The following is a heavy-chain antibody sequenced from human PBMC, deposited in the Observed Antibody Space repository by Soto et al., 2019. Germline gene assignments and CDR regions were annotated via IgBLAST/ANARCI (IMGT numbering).Heavy chain of an antibody. Sequence: SETLSLTCTVSGGSISSGDYYWSWIRQPPGKGLEWIGYIYYSGSTYYNPSLKSRVTISVDTSKNQFSLKLSSVTAADTAVYYCARTMSTDIVAVVAAPVWFDPWGQGTLVTVSS. J-gene: IGHJ5*02. V-gene: IGHV4-30-4*01. CDR1: GGSISSGDYY. CDR2: IYYSGST. CDR3: ARTMSTDIVAVVAAPVWFDP. D-gene: IGHD2-15*01.